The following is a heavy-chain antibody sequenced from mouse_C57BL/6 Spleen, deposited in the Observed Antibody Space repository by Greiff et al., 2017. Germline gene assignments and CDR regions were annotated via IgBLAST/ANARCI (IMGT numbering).Heavy chain of an antibody. CDR3: ARFETNVAEVFSHFDD. CDR2: IYPRSGDT. CDR1: GYTFTSYG. V-gene: IGHV1-81*01. J-gene: IGHJ2*01. Sequence: QVQLQQSGAELARPGASVKLSCKASGYTFTSYGISWVKQRTGQGLEWIGEIYPRSGDTYYNEKFKGKATLTADKSSSTAYMELRSLTSEDSAVXFWARFETNVAEVFSHFDDWGQGTTLTVSS. D-gene: IGHD1-3*01.